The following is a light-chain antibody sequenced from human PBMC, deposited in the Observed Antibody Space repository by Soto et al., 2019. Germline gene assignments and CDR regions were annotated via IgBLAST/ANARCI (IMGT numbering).Light chain of an antibody. J-gene: IGKJ1*01. CDR3: QQSYSIWWT. V-gene: IGKV1-39*01. Sequence: EIPLTLSPSFLSASLLPPVAMTCRASQGIWNYLGWYQQKPGKAPKLLIYAASSLQSGVPSRFSGSGSGTNFTLTIDSLQPEDFATYYCQQSYSIWWTFGQGTKV. CDR1: QGIWNY. CDR2: AAS.